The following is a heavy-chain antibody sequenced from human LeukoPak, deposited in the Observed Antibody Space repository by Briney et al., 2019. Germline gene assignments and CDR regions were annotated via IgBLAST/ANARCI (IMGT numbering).Heavy chain of an antibody. V-gene: IGHV3-13*01. J-gene: IGHJ6*03. Sequence: GGSLRLSCAASGFTFSSYDMHWVRQATGKGLEWVSAIGTAGDTYYPDSAKGRFTISRDNSKNTLYLQMNSLRAEDTSVYYCARALKACDSASCYPYYYYYYMDVWGKGTTVTVSS. CDR2: IGTAGDT. CDR3: ARALKACDSASCYPYYYYYYMDV. CDR1: GFTFSSYD. D-gene: IGHD2-2*01.